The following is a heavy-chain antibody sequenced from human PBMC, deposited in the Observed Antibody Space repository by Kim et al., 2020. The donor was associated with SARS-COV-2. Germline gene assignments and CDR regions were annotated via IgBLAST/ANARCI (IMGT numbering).Heavy chain of an antibody. D-gene: IGHD2-2*01. Sequence: KGRFTISRDNAKNSLYLQMNSLRAEDTALYHCARGGVVPALPYYYYGMDVWGQGTTVTVSS. V-gene: IGHV3-20*01. CDR3: ARGGVVPALPYYYYGMDV. J-gene: IGHJ6*02.